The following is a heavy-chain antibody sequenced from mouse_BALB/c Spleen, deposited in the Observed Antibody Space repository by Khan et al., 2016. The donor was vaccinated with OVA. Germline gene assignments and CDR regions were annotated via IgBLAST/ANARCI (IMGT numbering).Heavy chain of an antibody. J-gene: IGHJ4*01. D-gene: IGHD2-14*01. Sequence: QVQLQQSGPELVKPGASVKISCKASGYTFTDYYIKWVQQKPGQGLEWVGWIYPGSANTKYTDKFKGQATLTVDTSSSTAYLQLSSLTAEDTAVYSWEGSGVGGTRDASDYWGQGTSVTVSS. CDR3: EGSGVGGTRDASDY. V-gene: IGHV1-84*02. CDR1: GYTFTDYY. CDR2: IYPGSANT.